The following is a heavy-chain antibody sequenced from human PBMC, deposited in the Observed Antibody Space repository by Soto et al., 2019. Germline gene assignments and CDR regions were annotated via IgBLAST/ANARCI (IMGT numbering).Heavy chain of an antibody. CDR3: ARLRYGWRGYYYYGMDV. Sequence: SETLSLTCTVSGGSISSYYWSWIRQPPGKGLEWIGYIYYSGSTNYNPSLKSRVTISVDTSKNQFSLKLSSVTAADTAVYYCARLRYGWRGYYYYGMDVWGQGTTVTVSS. CDR1: GGSISSYY. V-gene: IGHV4-59*01. CDR2: IYYSGST. J-gene: IGHJ6*02. D-gene: IGHD3-16*01.